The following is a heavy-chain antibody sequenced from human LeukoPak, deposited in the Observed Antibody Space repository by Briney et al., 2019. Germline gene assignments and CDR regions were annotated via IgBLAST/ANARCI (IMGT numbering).Heavy chain of an antibody. CDR2: ISYDGSNK. V-gene: IGHV3-30*18. CDR1: GFTFSSYG. J-gene: IGHJ4*02. D-gene: IGHD1-26*01. CDR3: AKGSGSYYFDY. Sequence: GGSLRLSCAASGFTFSSYGMHWVRQAPGKGLEWVAVISYDGSNKYYADSVKGRFTISRDNSKNTLYLQMNSLRAEDTAVYYCAKGSGSYYFDYWGQGTLVTVSS.